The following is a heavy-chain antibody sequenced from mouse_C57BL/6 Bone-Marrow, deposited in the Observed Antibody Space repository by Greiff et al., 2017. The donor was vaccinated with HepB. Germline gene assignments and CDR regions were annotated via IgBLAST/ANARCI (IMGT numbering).Heavy chain of an antibody. CDR2: IHPNSGST. D-gene: IGHD2-1*01. J-gene: IGHJ1*03. V-gene: IGHV1-64*01. CDR3: ASPSSLYYGYWYFYV. Sequence: VQLQQPGAELVKPGASVKLSCKASGYTFTSYWMHWVKQRPGQGLEWIGMIHPNSGSTNYNEKFKSKATLTVDKSSSTAYMQLSSLTSEDSAVYYCASPSSLYYGYWYFYVWGTGTTVTVSS. CDR1: GYTFTSYW.